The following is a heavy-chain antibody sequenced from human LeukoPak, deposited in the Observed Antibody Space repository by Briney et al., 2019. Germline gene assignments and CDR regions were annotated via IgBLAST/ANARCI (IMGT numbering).Heavy chain of an antibody. D-gene: IGHD6-13*01. V-gene: IGHV4-30-2*01. CDR3: ARGGEPYSSSWYGWFDP. J-gene: IGHJ5*02. Sequence: SETLSLTCAVSGGSISSGGYSWSWIRQPPGKGLEWIGYVYHSGSTYYNPSLKSRVTVSVDRSKNQFSLKLSSVTAADTAVYYCARGGEPYSSSWYGWFDPWGQGTLVTVSS. CDR2: VYHSGST. CDR1: GGSISSGGYS.